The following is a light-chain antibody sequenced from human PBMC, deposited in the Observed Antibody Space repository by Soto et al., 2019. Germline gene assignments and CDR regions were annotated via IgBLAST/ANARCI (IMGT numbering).Light chain of an antibody. CDR2: DAY. CDR1: QSVSTF. V-gene: IGKV3-11*01. J-gene: IGKJ5*01. CDR3: QQRHMWPIT. Sequence: EIVLTQYPATLSLSPGERAILSCRASQSVSTFLAWFQQKPGQPPRLLIYDAYNRATGIPPRFSGSGSGTDFTLTISSLEPEDSAVYYCQQRHMWPITFGQGTRLEIK.